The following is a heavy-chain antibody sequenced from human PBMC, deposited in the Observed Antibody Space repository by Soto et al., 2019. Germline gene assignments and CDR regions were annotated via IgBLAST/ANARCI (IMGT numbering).Heavy chain of an antibody. CDR2: IIPILGIA. D-gene: IGHD5-18*01. CDR1: GGTFSSYA. J-gene: IGHJ3*02. CDR3: GSSGYSYAFDI. V-gene: IGHV1-69*04. Sequence: ASVKVSCKASGGTFSSYAISWVRQAPGPGLEWMGRIIPILGIANYAQKFKGRVTITADKSTSTAYMGQSSRRFEDTAVNYCGSSGYSYAFDIWGQGTMVTVSS.